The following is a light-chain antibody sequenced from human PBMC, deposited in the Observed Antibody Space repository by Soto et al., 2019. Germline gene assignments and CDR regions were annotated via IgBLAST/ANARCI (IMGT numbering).Light chain of an antibody. J-gene: IGKJ1*01. V-gene: IGKV1-5*01. CDR3: QHYNSDPWT. Sequence: DIEMTQSPSTLSASVGDRVTITCRASQTIRRWLAWYQQRPGKAPKVLIYDASTLESGVPARFSGSGSETGFTLTISSLQPEDSATYYCQHYNSDPWTFGQGTKVDIK. CDR1: QTIRRW. CDR2: DAS.